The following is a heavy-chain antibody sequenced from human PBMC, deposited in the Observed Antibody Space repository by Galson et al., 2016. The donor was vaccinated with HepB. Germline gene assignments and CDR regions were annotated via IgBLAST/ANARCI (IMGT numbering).Heavy chain of an antibody. CDR1: GFTFSDSA. V-gene: IGHV3-23*01. CDR3: AKGGAYDH. CDR2: ISGDSENT. Sequence: SLRLSCAASGFTFSDSAMSWVRQAPGKGLEWVSAISGDSENTYYTDSVKGLFAITKDNSEKPLYLQMNSLRAEDTAIYYCAKGGAYDHWGHGTLVTVSS. J-gene: IGHJ4*01.